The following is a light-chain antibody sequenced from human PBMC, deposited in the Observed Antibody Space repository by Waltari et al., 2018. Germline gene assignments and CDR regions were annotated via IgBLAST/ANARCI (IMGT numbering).Light chain of an antibody. CDR1: QSISSL. CDR3: QQYNSYPWT. J-gene: IGKJ1*01. CDR2: KAS. V-gene: IGKV1-5*03. Sequence: DIQMTQSPSTLYASVGDRVNITCRASQSISSLLAWYQQKPGKAPKLLIYKASSLESGVPSRFSGSGSGTEFTRTISSLQPDDFATYYCQQYNSYPWTFGQGTKVEIK.